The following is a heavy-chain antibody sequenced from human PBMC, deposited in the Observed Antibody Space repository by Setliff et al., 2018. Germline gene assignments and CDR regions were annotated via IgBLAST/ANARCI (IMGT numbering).Heavy chain of an antibody. CDR1: GGSISSGGYY. Sequence: PSETLSLTCTVSGGSISSGGYYWSWIRQHPEKGLEWIGYIYYSGSTYYNPSLKSRVTISVDTSKNQFSLKLSSVTAADTAVYYCARWGENSGRPDWRAFDIWGQGTMVTVSS. D-gene: IGHD1-26*01. V-gene: IGHV4-31*03. CDR3: ARWGENSGRPDWRAFDI. CDR2: IYYSGST. J-gene: IGHJ3*02.